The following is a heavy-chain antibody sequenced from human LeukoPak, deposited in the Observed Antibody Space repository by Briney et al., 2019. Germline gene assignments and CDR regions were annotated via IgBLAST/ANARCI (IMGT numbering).Heavy chain of an antibody. CDR3: ARSLAGRLLWFRELPIHWFYP. Sequence: PGGSLRLSCAASGFTFSSYAMSWVRQAPGKGLEWVSAISGSGGSTYYADSVKGRFTISRDNSKNTLYLQMNSLRAEDTAVYYCARSLAGRLLWFRELPIHWFYPWGQGNLVTV. CDR1: GFTFSSYA. J-gene: IGHJ5*02. V-gene: IGHV3-23*01. CDR2: ISGSGGST. D-gene: IGHD3-10*01.